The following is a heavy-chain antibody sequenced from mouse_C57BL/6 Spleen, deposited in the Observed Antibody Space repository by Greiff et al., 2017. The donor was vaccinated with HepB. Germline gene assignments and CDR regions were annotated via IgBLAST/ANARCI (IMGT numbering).Heavy chain of an antibody. CDR1: GYTFTSYW. CDR2: IHPNSGST. Sequence: QVQLQQPGAELVKPGASVKLSCKASGYTFTSYWMHWVKQRPGQGLEWIGMIHPNSGSTNYNEKFKSKATLTVDKSSSTAYMQLSSLTSEDSAVYYCARRADYYGSSYGYFDVWGTGTTVTVSS. J-gene: IGHJ1*03. D-gene: IGHD1-1*01. V-gene: IGHV1-64*01. CDR3: ARRADYYGSSYGYFDV.